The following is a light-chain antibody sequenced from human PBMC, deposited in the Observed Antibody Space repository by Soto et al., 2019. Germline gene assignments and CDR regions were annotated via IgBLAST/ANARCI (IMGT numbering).Light chain of an antibody. CDR1: SSNIGAGYD. CDR2: GNS. V-gene: IGLV1-40*01. Sequence: VLTQPPSVSGAPGQRVTISCTGSSSNIGAGYDVHWYQQLPGTAPKLLIYGNSNRPSGVPDRFSGSKSGPSASLAITGLQAEDEADYYCQSYDSSLSGVFGGGTKVTVL. J-gene: IGLJ3*02. CDR3: QSYDSSLSGV.